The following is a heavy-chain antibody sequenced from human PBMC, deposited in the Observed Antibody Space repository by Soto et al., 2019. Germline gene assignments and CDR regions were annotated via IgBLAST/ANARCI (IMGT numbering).Heavy chain of an antibody. CDR3: VRSTPGVGGRYFFYL. V-gene: IGHV3-33*03. J-gene: IGHJ4*02. CDR1: GFAFNNYG. CDR2: IWYDGSNK. D-gene: IGHD2-15*01. Sequence: QVQLVESGGGVVQPGRSLRLSCAASGFAFNNYGMHWVRQTPGKGLEWVALIWYDGSNKYYADSVKGRFTISRENSKNRLYLQMYVRRAEDTGVYFCVRSTPGVGGRYFFYLWGQGPL.